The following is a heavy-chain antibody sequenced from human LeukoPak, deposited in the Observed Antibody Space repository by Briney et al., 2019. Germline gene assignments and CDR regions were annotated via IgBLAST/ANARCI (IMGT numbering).Heavy chain of an antibody. J-gene: IGHJ5*01. CDR3: ARGQTGFSTSWYDF. D-gene: IGHD6-13*01. V-gene: IGHV3-33*01. Sequence: PGGSLRLSCAASGFTFSSYGMHWVRQAPGKGLEWVAVIWYDGSNKYYADSVKGRFTISRDNAKNSLYLQMNSLRADDTAVYYCARGQTGFSTSWYDFWGQGALVTVSS. CDR1: GFTFSSYG. CDR2: IWYDGSNK.